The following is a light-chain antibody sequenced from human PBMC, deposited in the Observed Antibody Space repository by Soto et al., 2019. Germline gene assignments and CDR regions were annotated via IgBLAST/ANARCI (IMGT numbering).Light chain of an antibody. V-gene: IGKV1-6*01. CDR3: LQDDSYPLT. J-gene: IGKJ4*02. Sequence: AIQMTQSPSSLSASVGDRVTITCRASQGIRNDLGWYQQKPGKAPKLLIYGASSLQSDVPSRFSGIGSGTDCTLTISSLQPEDFATYYCLQDDSYPLTCGGGTKVEIK. CDR2: GAS. CDR1: QGIRND.